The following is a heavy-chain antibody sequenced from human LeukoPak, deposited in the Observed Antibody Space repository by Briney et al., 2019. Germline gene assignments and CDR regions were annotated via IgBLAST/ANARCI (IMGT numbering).Heavy chain of an antibody. CDR1: GGSISSYY. CDR2: IYTSGST. J-gene: IGHJ4*02. V-gene: IGHV4-4*07. D-gene: IGHD1-26*01. Sequence: SETLSLTCTVSGGSISSYYWSWIRQPAGKGLEWIGRIYTSGSTNYNASLKSRVSMSLDTSKNQFSLKLSSVTAADTAVFYCARENSGSYRVFDYWVQGTLVTVSS. CDR3: ARENSGSYRVFDY.